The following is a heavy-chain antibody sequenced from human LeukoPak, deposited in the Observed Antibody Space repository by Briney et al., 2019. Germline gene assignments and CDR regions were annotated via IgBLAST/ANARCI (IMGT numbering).Heavy chain of an antibody. Sequence: SVKVSCKASGGTFSSYGISWVRQAPGQGLEWMGGIIPIFGTANYAQKFQDRVTITADKSTNTAYMELSSLRSEDTAVYYCARAHYYGSGSYNWFDPWGQGTLVTVSS. CDR3: ARAHYYGSGSYNWFDP. J-gene: IGHJ5*02. D-gene: IGHD3-10*01. CDR1: GGTFSSYG. V-gene: IGHV1-69*06. CDR2: IIPIFGTA.